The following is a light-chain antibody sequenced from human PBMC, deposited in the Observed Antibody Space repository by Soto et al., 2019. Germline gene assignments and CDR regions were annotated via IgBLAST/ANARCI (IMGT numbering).Light chain of an antibody. V-gene: IGKV3-20*01. J-gene: IGKJ2*01. CDR2: AAS. CDR1: ESVTSTY. CDR3: QVFGSCPRYT. Sequence: EMVLTQSPGTLSLSPGERATLSCRTSESVTSTYLAWYQQKPGQPPRLLIYAASSRATGIPDRFSGSGFGTEFTVTISRLEPEDFAVYYCQVFGSCPRYTFRRGTKLEIK.